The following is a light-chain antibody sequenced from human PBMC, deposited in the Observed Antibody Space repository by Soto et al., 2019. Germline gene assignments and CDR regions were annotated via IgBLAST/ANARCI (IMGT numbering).Light chain of an antibody. CDR1: SSNIGAGYD. Sequence: QSVLTQPPSVSGAPGQRVTISCTGSSSNIGAGYDVHWYQQLPGTAPKLLIYGNSARPSGVPDRFSGSKSGTSASLAITGFQAEDEADYYCQSYDSSLSGSVFGGGTKLTVL. V-gene: IGLV1-40*01. CDR2: GNS. J-gene: IGLJ3*02. CDR3: QSYDSSLSGSV.